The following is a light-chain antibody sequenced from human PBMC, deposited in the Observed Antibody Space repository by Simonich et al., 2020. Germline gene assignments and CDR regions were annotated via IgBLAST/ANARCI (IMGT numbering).Light chain of an antibody. CDR1: QSVSSY. Sequence: EIVLTQSPATLSLSPGERATLSCRASQSVSSYLAWYQQKPAQAPRLLIYDASNRATGIPARFSGSGSGTEFTLTISSLEPEDFAVYYGQQRSNWPPITFGQGTRLEIK. V-gene: IGKV3-11*01. CDR3: QQRSNWPPIT. CDR2: DAS. J-gene: IGKJ5*01.